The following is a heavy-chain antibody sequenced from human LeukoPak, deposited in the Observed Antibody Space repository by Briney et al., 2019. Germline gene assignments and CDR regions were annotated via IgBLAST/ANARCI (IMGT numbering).Heavy chain of an antibody. J-gene: IGHJ4*02. CDR2: ISGSGSTI. Sequence: GGSLRLSCAASGFTLSSYEMNWVRQAAGKGLEWVSYISGSGSTIYYADSVKGRFTISRDNAKNSLYLQMNSLRAEDTAVDYCATQVGDGGYFDYWGQGTLVTVSS. CDR3: ATQVGDGGYFDY. D-gene: IGHD1-26*01. V-gene: IGHV3-48*03. CDR1: GFTLSSYE.